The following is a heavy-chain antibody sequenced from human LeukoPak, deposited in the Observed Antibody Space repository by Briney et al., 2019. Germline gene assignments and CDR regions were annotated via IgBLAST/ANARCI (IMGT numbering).Heavy chain of an antibody. Sequence: GGSLRLSCAASGFTFSNHVMGWVRQAPGKGLEWVSGIGTGGRSTYYADSVRGRFTISRDDSKNTLYPQMNSLRIEDTAVYYCAKERGNPIVWVDYWGQGTLVTVAS. CDR2: IGTGGRST. D-gene: IGHD2-15*01. CDR3: AKERGNPIVWVDY. V-gene: IGHV3-23*01. CDR1: GFTFSNHV. J-gene: IGHJ4*02.